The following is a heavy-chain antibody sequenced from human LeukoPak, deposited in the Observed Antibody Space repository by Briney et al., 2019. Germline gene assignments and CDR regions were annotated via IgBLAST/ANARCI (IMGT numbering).Heavy chain of an antibody. CDR2: INHSGST. Sequence: SETLSLTCAVYGGSFSGYYWSWIRQPPGKGLEWIGEINHSGSTNYNPSLKSRVTISVETSKNQVALKLSSVTAADTAVYYCARGLGQQNWFDPWGQGTLVTVSS. J-gene: IGHJ5*02. V-gene: IGHV4-34*01. CDR1: GGSFSGYY. D-gene: IGHD1-1*01. CDR3: ARGLGQQNWFDP.